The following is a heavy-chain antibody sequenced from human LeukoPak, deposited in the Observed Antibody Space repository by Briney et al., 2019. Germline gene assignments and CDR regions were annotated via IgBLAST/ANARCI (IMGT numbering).Heavy chain of an antibody. Sequence: GGSLRLSCAASGFTFSSYSMNWVRQAPGKGLEWVSSISGSSSYIYYADSVKGRFTISRDNAKNSLYLQMNSLRAEDTAVYYCARELYCSGGSRYSYYYYGMDVWGKGTTVTVSS. CDR1: GFTFSSYS. J-gene: IGHJ6*04. V-gene: IGHV3-21*01. CDR3: ARELYCSGGSRYSYYYYGMDV. D-gene: IGHD2-15*01. CDR2: ISGSSSYI.